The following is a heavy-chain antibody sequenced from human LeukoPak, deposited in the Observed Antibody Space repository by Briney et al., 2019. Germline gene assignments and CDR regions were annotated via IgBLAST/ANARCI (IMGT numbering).Heavy chain of an antibody. V-gene: IGHV3-7*01. D-gene: IGHD6-19*01. J-gene: IGHJ4*02. CDR1: GFTFSNSW. Sequence: GGSLRLSCAASGFTFSNSWMHWVRQAPGKGLEWVAIIKKDGREKIYADSVRGRFTISRDNAKNTLYLQMNSLRAEDTAVYYCAAGAGWLIDYWGQGTLVTVSS. CDR2: IKKDGREK. CDR3: AAGAGWLIDY.